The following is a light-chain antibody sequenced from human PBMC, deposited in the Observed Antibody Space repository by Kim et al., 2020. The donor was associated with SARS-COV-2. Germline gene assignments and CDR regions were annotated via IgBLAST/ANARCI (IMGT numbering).Light chain of an antibody. Sequence: DIQLTHSPPFLSASVGDRVTITCRASQGISTYLAWYQQRPGKAPKLLIYRASTLQSGVPSRFSGSGSGTEFTLTISNLRPEDFAIYYCQEVNSFPWTFGRGTEVDIK. CDR2: RAS. V-gene: IGKV1-9*01. J-gene: IGKJ1*01. CDR1: QGISTY. CDR3: QEVNSFPWT.